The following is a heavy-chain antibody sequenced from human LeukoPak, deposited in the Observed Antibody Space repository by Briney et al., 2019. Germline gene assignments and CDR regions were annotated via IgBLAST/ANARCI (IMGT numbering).Heavy chain of an antibody. CDR3: TTDLAHPRTYCSGGSCYERFDY. Sequence: PGGSLRLSCAASGFTFSNAWMSWVRQAPGKGLEWVGRIKSKTDGGTTDYAAPVKGRFTISRDDSQHTLFLQMPSLKTEDTAVYYCTTDLAHPRTYCSGGSCYERFDYWGQGTLVTVSS. J-gene: IGHJ4*02. D-gene: IGHD2-15*01. V-gene: IGHV3-15*01. CDR1: GFTFSNAW. CDR2: IKSKTDGGTT.